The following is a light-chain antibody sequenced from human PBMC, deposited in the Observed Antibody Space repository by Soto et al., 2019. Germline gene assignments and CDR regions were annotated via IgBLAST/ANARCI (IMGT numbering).Light chain of an antibody. CDR3: QQRSNWPPLT. CDR1: QSVSSY. J-gene: IGKJ4*01. Sequence: EIVLTQSPATLSLSPGERATLSCRASQSVSSYLAWYQQKPGQAPRLLIYDASNRATGIPARFSGSGSGTDFTLTISSLEPEDFAAYYCQQRSNWPPLTCGGGTKVEIK. CDR2: DAS. V-gene: IGKV3-11*01.